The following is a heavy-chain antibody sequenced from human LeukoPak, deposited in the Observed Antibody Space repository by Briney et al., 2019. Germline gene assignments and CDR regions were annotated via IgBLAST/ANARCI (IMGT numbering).Heavy chain of an antibody. CDR1: GGSISSYY. CDR3: ARHVILETNWFDP. D-gene: IGHD2-15*01. V-gene: IGHV4-59*08. CDR2: IYYSGST. J-gene: IGHJ5*02. Sequence: SETLSLTCTVSGGSISSYYWSWIRQPPGKGLEWIGYIYYSGSTNYNPSLKSRVTISVDTSKNQFSLKLSSVTAADTAVYYCARHVILETNWFDPWGQGTLVTVSS.